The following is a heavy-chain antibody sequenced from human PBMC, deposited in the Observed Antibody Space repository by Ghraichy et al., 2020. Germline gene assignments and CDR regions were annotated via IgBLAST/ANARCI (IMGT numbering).Heavy chain of an antibody. CDR3: AREPLKARYFDY. J-gene: IGHJ4*02. Sequence: ASVKVTCKASGYTFTGYYMHWVRQAPGQGLEWMGWINPNSGGTNYAQKFQGRVTMTRDTSISTAYMELSRLRSDDTAVYYCAREPLKARYFDYWGQGTLVTVSS. CDR2: INPNSGGT. V-gene: IGHV1-2*02. CDR1: GYTFTGYY. D-gene: IGHD6-6*01.